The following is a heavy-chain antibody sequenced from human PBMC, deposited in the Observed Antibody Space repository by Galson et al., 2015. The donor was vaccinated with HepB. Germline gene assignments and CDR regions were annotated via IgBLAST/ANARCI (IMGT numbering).Heavy chain of an antibody. CDR1: GFTFSSYG. CDR3: AKVRFKVVVPAATPHAFDI. J-gene: IGHJ3*02. Sequence: SLRLSCAASGFTFSSYGMHWVRQAPGKGLEWVAVISYDGSNKYYADSVKGRFTISRDNSKNTLYLQMNSLRAEDTAVYYCAKVRFKVVVPAATPHAFDIWGQGTMVTVSS. CDR2: ISYDGSNK. D-gene: IGHD2-2*01. V-gene: IGHV3-30*18.